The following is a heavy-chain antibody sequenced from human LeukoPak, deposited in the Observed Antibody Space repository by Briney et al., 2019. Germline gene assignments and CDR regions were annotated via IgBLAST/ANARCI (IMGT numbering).Heavy chain of an antibody. V-gene: IGHV3-7*01. Sequence: PGGSLRLSCAASGFTFDDYAMHWVRQASGKGLEWVANIKQAGSEKYYVDSVKGRFTISRDNAKNSLYLQMNSLRAEDTAVYYCAKVLDPTSYYYYMDVWGKGTTVTVSS. CDR2: IKQAGSEK. J-gene: IGHJ6*03. CDR3: AKVLDPTSYYYYMDV. CDR1: GFTFDDYA.